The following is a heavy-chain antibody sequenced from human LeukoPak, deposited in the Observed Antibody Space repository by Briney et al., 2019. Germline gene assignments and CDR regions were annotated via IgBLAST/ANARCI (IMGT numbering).Heavy chain of an antibody. CDR1: GFTFSSYA. CDR2: ISGSGGGT. V-gene: IGHV3-23*01. J-gene: IGHJ4*02. Sequence: QSGGSLRLSCAASGFTFSSYAMSWVRQAPWKGLEWVSAISGSGGGTYYADSVKGRFTISRDNSKNTLYLQMNSLRAEDTAVYYCAKGIATPIMVRGVSSLDYWGQGTLVTVSS. D-gene: IGHD3-10*01. CDR3: AKGIATPIMVRGVSSLDY.